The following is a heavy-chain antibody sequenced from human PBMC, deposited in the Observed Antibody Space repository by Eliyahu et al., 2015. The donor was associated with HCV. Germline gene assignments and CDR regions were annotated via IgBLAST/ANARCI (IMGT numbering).Heavy chain of an antibody. Sequence: QVQLVESGGGVVQPGRSLRLSCAASGFTFSXYGMHWVRQAPGKGREWVAVISYDGSXKYYADSVKGRFTISRDNSKNTLYLQMNSLRAEDTAVYYCAKVVAAAAYYYYGMDVWGQGTTVTVSS. V-gene: IGHV3-30*18. J-gene: IGHJ6*02. CDR2: ISYDGSXK. CDR3: AKVVAAAAYYYYGMDV. D-gene: IGHD6-13*01. CDR1: GFTFSXYG.